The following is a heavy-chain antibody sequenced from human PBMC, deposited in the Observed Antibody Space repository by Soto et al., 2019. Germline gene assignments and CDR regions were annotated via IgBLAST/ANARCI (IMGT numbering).Heavy chain of an antibody. V-gene: IGHV4-30-4*01. CDR3: ARASVGVTDLFDS. CDR1: GGSISSNDYY. D-gene: IGHD2-21*02. Sequence: QVQLQESGPGLVKPSQTLSLTCTVSGGSISSNDYYWSWIRQPPGKGLEWIGYIYYSGSTYYNPSLKSRVTISVDTSKNQFSLKLSSVTAADTAVYSCARASVGVTDLFDSWGQGTLVTVSS. CDR2: IYYSGST. J-gene: IGHJ4*02.